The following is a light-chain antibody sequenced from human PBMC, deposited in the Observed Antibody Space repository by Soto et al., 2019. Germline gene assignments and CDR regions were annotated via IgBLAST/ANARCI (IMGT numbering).Light chain of an antibody. V-gene: IGKV3-15*01. CDR1: QSVSSY. CDR2: DIS. CDR3: QQYNNWPFS. J-gene: IGKJ5*01. Sequence: EIVLTQSPATLSLSPGERATLSCRASQSVSSYLAWYQQKPGQPPRLHIYDISTRATGVPARFSGSGSGTGFTLTISGLQSEDFALYFCQQYNNWPFSFGPGTRLE.